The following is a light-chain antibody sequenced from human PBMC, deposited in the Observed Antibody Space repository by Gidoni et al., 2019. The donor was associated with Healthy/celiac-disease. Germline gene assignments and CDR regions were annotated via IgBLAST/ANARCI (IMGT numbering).Light chain of an antibody. Sequence: QSVLTQPPSASGTPGQRVTISCSGSSSNIGSNTVNWYQPLPGTAPKLLIYINNQRPPGVPDRFSGSKSGTAASLAISGLQSEDEADYYCAAWDDSLNGSWVFVGGTKLTVL. CDR2: INN. CDR3: AAWDDSLNGSWV. V-gene: IGLV1-44*01. J-gene: IGLJ3*02. CDR1: SSNIGSNT.